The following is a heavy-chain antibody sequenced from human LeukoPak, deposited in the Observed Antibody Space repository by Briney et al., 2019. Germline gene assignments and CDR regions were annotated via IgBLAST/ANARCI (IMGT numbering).Heavy chain of an antibody. CDR2: VNLQGST. Sequence: SGTLSLTCGVSGGSITNTNYWTWVRQPPGKGLERIGEVNLQGSTNYNPSLMGRVAISVDTSENHISLQLTSVTAADTSVYYCARHVGSSDWSRHFDNWGQGTLVTVSS. J-gene: IGHJ4*02. CDR1: GGSITNTNY. V-gene: IGHV4-4*02. D-gene: IGHD6-19*01. CDR3: ARHVGSSDWSRHFDN.